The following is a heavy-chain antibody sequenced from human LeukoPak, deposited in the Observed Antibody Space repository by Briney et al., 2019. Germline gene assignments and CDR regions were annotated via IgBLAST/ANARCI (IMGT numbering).Heavy chain of an antibody. CDR1: GGSISSSSYY. V-gene: IGHV4-39*07. CDR2: IYYSGST. Sequence: SETLSLTCTVSGGSISSSSYYWGWIRQPPGKGLEWIGSIYYSGSTYYNPSLKGRVTISVDTSKNQFSLKLSSVTAADTAVYYCARASEDSRGQYQGFDSWGQGTLVTVSS. D-gene: IGHD3-22*01. J-gene: IGHJ4*02. CDR3: ARASEDSRGQYQGFDS.